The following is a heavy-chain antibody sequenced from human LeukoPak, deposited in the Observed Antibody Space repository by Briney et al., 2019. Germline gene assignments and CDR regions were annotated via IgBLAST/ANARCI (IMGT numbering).Heavy chain of an antibody. CDR3: ARGAPYYDFWSGYLKY. J-gene: IGHJ4*02. CDR2: ISSSSSTI. D-gene: IGHD3-3*01. Sequence: GGSLRLSCAASGFTFSSYSMNWVRQAPGKGLEWVSYISSSSSTIYYADSVKGRFTISRDNAKNSLYLQVNSLRAEDTAVYYCARGAPYYDFWSGYLKYWGQGTLVTVSS. V-gene: IGHV3-48*04. CDR1: GFTFSSYS.